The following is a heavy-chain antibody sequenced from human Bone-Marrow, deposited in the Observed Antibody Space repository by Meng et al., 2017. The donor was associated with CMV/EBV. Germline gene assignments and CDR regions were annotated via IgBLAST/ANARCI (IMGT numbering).Heavy chain of an antibody. J-gene: IGHJ6*02. CDR1: GGTFSSYA. V-gene: IGHV1-69*05. D-gene: IGHD6-6*01. CDR3: ARDWAARPEGYYYAMDV. CDR2: IIPIFGTA. Sequence: SVKVSCKASGGTFSSYAISWVRQAPGQGLEWMGGIIPIFGTANYAQKFQGRVTITTDESTSTAYMELSSLRSEDTAVYYCARDWAARPEGYYYAMDVWGQGTTVTVSS.